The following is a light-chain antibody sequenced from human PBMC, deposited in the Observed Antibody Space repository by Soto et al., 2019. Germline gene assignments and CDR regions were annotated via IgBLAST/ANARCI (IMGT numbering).Light chain of an antibody. CDR2: EVT. J-gene: IGLJ7*01. CDR3: SSYTTSRTV. V-gene: IGLV2-14*01. CDR1: TSDVGIYNY. Sequence: QSALTQPASVSGSRGQSITISCTGTTSDVGIYNYVSWYQQHSGKAPKLIIYEVTNRPSGVSNRFSGSKTGNTASLTISGLQADDEADYYCSSYTTSRTVFGGGTQLTVL.